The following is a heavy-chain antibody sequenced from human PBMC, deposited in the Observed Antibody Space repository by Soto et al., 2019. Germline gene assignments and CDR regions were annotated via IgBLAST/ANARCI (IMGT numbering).Heavy chain of an antibody. Sequence: QVQLQQWGAGLLKPSETLSLTCAVYGGSFSGYYWSWIRQPPGKGLEWIGEINHSGSTNYNPSLQSRVTISVDTSKNQFSLKLSSVTAADTAVYYCARGLPRWLRLGGFDYWGQGTLVTVSS. CDR3: ARGLPRWLRLGGFDY. V-gene: IGHV4-34*01. D-gene: IGHD5-12*01. CDR2: INHSGST. J-gene: IGHJ4*02. CDR1: GGSFSGYY.